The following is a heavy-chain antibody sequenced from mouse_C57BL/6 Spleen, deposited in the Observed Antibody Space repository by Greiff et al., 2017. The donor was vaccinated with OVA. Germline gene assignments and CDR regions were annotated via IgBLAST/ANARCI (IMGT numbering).Heavy chain of an antibody. V-gene: IGHV1-72*01. J-gene: IGHJ2*01. CDR1: GYTFTSYW. D-gene: IGHD1-1*01. CDR2: IDPNSGGT. CDR3: ARSGFITTVVVDFDY. Sequence: QVQLQQPGAELVQPGASVKLSCKASGYTFTSYWMHWVKQRPGRGLEWIGRIDPNSGGTKYNEKFKSKATLTVDKPSSTAYMQLSSLTSEDSAVYYCARSGFITTVVVDFDYWGQGTTLTDSS.